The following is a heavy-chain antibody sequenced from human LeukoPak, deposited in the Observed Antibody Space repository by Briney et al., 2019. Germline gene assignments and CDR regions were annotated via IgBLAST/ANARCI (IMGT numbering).Heavy chain of an antibody. V-gene: IGHV4-61*02. D-gene: IGHD4-17*01. Sequence: SETLSLTCTVSGGSVSSGDYYWSWIRQPAGQGLEWIGRIYTSGSTNYNPSLKSRVTISIDTSKNQFPLKLTSVTAADTALYYCARGLRGPDYFDYWGQGILVTVSS. J-gene: IGHJ4*02. CDR3: ARGLRGPDYFDY. CDR1: GGSVSSGDYY. CDR2: IYTSGST.